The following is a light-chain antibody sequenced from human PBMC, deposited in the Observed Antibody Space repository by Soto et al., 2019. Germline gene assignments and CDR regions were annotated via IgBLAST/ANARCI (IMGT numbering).Light chain of an antibody. Sequence: EIVLTQSPATLSLSPGERATLSCRASQSVSSYLAWYQQKPGQAPRLLIYDASNRATGIPARFSGSGSGTDFTLTISSLEPEAFAVYYCPRRSNWRTFDQGTKLEIK. CDR1: QSVSSY. J-gene: IGKJ2*01. V-gene: IGKV3-11*01. CDR2: DAS. CDR3: PRRSNWRT.